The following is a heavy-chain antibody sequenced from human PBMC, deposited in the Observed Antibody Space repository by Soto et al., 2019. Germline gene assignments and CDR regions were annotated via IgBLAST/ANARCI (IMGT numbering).Heavy chain of an antibody. V-gene: IGHV3-30-3*01. Sequence: PGGSLRLSCAASGFTFSSYAMHWVRQAPDKGLEWVAVISYDGSNKYYADSVKGRFTISRDNAKNTLYLQMNSLRAEDTALYYCAKDMSIVATPYYFDYWGQGTLVTVSS. J-gene: IGHJ4*02. CDR3: AKDMSIVATPYYFDY. D-gene: IGHD5-12*01. CDR1: GFTFSSYA. CDR2: ISYDGSNK.